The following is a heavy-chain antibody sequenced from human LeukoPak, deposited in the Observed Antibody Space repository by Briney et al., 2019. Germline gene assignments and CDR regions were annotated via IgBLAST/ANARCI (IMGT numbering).Heavy chain of an antibody. Sequence: AGGSLRLSCTASGFTFSTSSMNWVRQTPGKGLEWISYIRGSSTTIYYADSVKGRFTIPRDNGRNSLYLQMNDLTAEDTGVYFCARDARSHCGTDACYGPYFDYWGQGSLVTVSS. J-gene: IGHJ4*02. CDR1: GFTFSTSS. V-gene: IGHV3-48*01. CDR2: IRGSSTTI. D-gene: IGHD2-2*01. CDR3: ARDARSHCGTDACYGPYFDY.